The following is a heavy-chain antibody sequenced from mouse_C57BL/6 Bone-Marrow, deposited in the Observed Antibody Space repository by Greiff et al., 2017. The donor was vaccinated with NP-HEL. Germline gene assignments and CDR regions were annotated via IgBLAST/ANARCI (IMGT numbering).Heavy chain of an antibody. J-gene: IGHJ1*03. V-gene: IGHV1-63*01. Sequence: QVQLKQSGAELVRPGTSVKMSCKASGYTFTNYWIGWAKQRPGHGLEWIGDIYPGGGYTNYNEKFKGKATLTADKSSSTAYMQFSSLTSEDSAIYYCARMQISLYYYGSRSWYFDVWGTGTTVTVSS. D-gene: IGHD1-1*01. CDR1: GYTFTNYW. CDR3: ARMQISLYYYGSRSWYFDV. CDR2: IYPGGGYT.